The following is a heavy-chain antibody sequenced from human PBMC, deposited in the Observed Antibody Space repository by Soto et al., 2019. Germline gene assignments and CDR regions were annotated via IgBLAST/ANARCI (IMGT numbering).Heavy chain of an antibody. CDR3: AKSAVAGTDNNWFDP. J-gene: IGHJ5*02. CDR1: GFTFDDYA. CDR2: ISWNSGSI. Sequence: GGSLRLSCAASGFTFDDYAMHWVRQAPGKGLEWVSGISWNSGSIGYADSVKGRFTISRDNAKNSLYLQMNSLRAEDTALYYCAKSAVAGTDNNWFDPWGQGTLVTVSS. D-gene: IGHD6-19*01. V-gene: IGHV3-9*01.